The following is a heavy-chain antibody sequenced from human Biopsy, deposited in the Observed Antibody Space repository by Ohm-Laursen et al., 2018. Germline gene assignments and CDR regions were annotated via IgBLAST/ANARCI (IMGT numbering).Heavy chain of an antibody. Sequence: PGTLSLTCNVSGGDINNYYWSWIRQPAGKGLEWIGRIYPGGSTNYNPSLKSRVTMSVDTSKKQLSLRLRSVTAADTAMYYCARDSGILNYGNFKYYHYYGMDVWGQGTKVTVSS. CDR2: IYPGGST. CDR3: ARDSGILNYGNFKYYHYYGMDV. V-gene: IGHV4-4*07. CDR1: GGDINNYY. J-gene: IGHJ6*02. D-gene: IGHD4-11*01.